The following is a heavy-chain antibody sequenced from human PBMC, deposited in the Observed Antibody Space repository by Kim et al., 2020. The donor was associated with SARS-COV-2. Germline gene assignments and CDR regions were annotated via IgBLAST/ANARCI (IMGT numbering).Heavy chain of an antibody. CDR3: AIDGGIFYSITWSRYGMDV. V-gene: IGHV1-2*06. CDR1: GYTFTGYY. Sequence: ASVKVSCKASGYTFTGYYMHWVRQAPGQGLEWMGRINPNSGGTNYAQQCQGRVTMTRDTSISTAYMELSRLRSDDTAVYYWAIDGGIFYSITWSRYGMDVWGQGPTVPVSS. J-gene: IGHJ6*02. D-gene: IGHD6-13*01. CDR2: INPNSGGT.